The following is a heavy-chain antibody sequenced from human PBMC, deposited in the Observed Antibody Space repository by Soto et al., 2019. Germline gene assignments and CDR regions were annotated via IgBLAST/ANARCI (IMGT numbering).Heavy chain of an antibody. V-gene: IGHV1-69*06. D-gene: IGHD6-13*01. Sequence: SVKVSCKASGGTFSSYAISWVRQAPGQVLEWMGGIIPIFGTANYAQKFQGRVTITADKSTSTAYMELSSLRSEDTAVYYCARVWGSWSGGLNWFDPWGQGTLVTVSS. CDR3: ARVWGSWSGGLNWFDP. J-gene: IGHJ5*02. CDR1: GGTFSSYA. CDR2: IIPIFGTA.